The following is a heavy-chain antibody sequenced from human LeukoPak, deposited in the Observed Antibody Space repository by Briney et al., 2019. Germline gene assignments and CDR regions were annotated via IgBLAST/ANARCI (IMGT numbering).Heavy chain of an antibody. J-gene: IGHJ4*02. D-gene: IGHD3-3*01. CDR1: TFTFSRYW. CDR2: INSDGTNT. V-gene: IGHV3-74*01. Sequence: GGSLRLSCAASTFTFSRYWMHWVRQAPGKGLVWVSRINSDGTNTYCADSVKGRFTISRDNTKNTLYLQMNSLRTEDTAVYYCARDRAAFGVVQVGYWGQGTLVTVSS. CDR3: ARDRAAFGVVQVGY.